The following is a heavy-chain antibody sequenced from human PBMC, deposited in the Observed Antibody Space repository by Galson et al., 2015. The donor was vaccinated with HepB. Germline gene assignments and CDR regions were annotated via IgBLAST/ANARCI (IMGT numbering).Heavy chain of an antibody. V-gene: IGHV5-10-1*01. CDR1: GYSFTSYW. CDR3: ARHSDIEYWFDL. J-gene: IGHJ5*02. Sequence: QSGAEVKKPGESLRISCKGSGYSFTSYWITWVRQMPGKGLEWLGTMDPSDSYTTYSPSFQGHVTISADKSINTAHLQWSSLRASDTAIYYCARHSDIEYWFDLWGQGTLVSVSS. CDR2: MDPSDSYT. D-gene: IGHD2-15*01.